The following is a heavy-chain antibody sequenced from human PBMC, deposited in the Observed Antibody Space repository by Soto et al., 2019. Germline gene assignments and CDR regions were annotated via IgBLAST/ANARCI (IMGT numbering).Heavy chain of an antibody. D-gene: IGHD3-3*01. CDR3: ARDGDPGYSFWSGPLGGGRFDP. J-gene: IGHJ5*02. V-gene: IGHV1-69*12. CDR2: IGPLFGTA. Sequence: QVQLVQSGAEVKEPGSSVNVSCKTSGGTFGNTAVTWVRQVPGQGLGWIGGIGPLFGTANYAQKFRGRVMITADESTSTAYMDLSSLRSDDTAIYYCARDGDPGYSFWSGPLGGGRFDPWGQGTLVTVSS. CDR1: GGTFGNTA.